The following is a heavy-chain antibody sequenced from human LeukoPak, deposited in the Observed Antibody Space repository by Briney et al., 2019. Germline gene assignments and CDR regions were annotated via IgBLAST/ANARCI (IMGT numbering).Heavy chain of an antibody. CDR2: IHYSGST. V-gene: IGHV4-59*01. CDR1: GGSLTSYY. D-gene: IGHD2-2*01. Sequence: SQTLSLTCTVSGGSLTSYYWSWIRQPPGQGLEGIGYIHYSGSTKYNPSLKSRVTISKETSMNQFSLKLTSVTAADTAVYDCARDGGRTSSDAVEIWGQGTMVTVSS. J-gene: IGHJ3*02. CDR3: ARDGGRTSSDAVEI.